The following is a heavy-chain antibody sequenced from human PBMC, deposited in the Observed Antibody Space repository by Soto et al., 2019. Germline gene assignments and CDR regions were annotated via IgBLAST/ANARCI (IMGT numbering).Heavy chain of an antibody. Sequence: SETLSLTCAVSGGSISSGGYSWSWIRQPPGKGLEWIAYIYHSGSTYYNPSLKSRVTISVDTSKNQFSLKLSSVTAADTAVYYCARSAPQFEFDYWGQGTLVT. J-gene: IGHJ4*02. CDR2: IYHSGST. CDR1: GGSISSGGYS. V-gene: IGHV4-30-2*01. CDR3: ARSAPQFEFDY. D-gene: IGHD2-15*01.